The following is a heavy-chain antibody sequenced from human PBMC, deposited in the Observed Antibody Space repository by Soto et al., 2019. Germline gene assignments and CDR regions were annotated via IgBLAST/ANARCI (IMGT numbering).Heavy chain of an antibody. CDR2: IYYSGST. CDR3: ASGGYCSGGSCAFDY. J-gene: IGHJ4*02. Sequence: PSETLSLTCTVSGVSISSYYWSWIRQPPGKGLEWIGYIYYSGSTNYNPSLKSRVTISVDTSKNQFSLKLSSVTAADTAVYYCASGGYCSGGSCAFDYWGQGTLVTVSS. V-gene: IGHV4-59*08. D-gene: IGHD2-15*01. CDR1: GVSISSYY.